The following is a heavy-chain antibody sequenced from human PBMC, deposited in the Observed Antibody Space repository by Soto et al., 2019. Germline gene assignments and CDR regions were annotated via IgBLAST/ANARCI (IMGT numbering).Heavy chain of an antibody. CDR3: TTAPYIWGSYLSNF. CDR1: GFTFSDAW. CDR2: IKSKTDGGTT. Sequence: PGGSLRLSCAASGFTFSDAWMSWVREAPGKGLGWVGRIKSKTDGGTTDYAAPVKGRFTISRDDSKNTLYLQMNSLKTEDTAVYYCTTAPYIWGSYLSNFWGQGTLVTVSS. D-gene: IGHD3-16*02. V-gene: IGHV3-15*01. J-gene: IGHJ4*02.